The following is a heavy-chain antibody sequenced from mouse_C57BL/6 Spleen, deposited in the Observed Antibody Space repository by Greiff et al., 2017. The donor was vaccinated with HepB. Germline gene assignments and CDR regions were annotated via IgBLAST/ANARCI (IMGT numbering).Heavy chain of an antibody. CDR3: ARLYYDYDGGYAMDY. D-gene: IGHD2-4*01. CDR1: GFSLTSYG. V-gene: IGHV2-2*01. J-gene: IGHJ4*01. CDR2: IWSGGST. Sequence: QVQLQQSGPGLVQPSQSLSITCTVSGFSLTSYGVHWVRQSPGKGLEWLGVIWSGGSTDYNAAFISRLSISKDNSKSQVFFKMNSLQADDTAIYYCARLYYDYDGGYAMDYWGQGTSVTVSS.